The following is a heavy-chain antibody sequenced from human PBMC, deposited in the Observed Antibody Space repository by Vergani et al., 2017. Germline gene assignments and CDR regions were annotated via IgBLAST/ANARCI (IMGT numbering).Heavy chain of an antibody. CDR1: GGTFSSYA. Sequence: QVQLVQSGAEVKKPGSSVKVSCKASGGTFSSYAISWVRQAPGQGLEWMGGIIPIFGTANYAQKFQGRVTITADESTSTAYMELSSLRSEDPAVYYCARRIVVPAANYYYYYYMDVWGKGTTVTVSS. CDR3: ARRIVVPAANYYYYYYMDV. CDR2: IIPIFGTA. D-gene: IGHD2-2*01. J-gene: IGHJ6*03. V-gene: IGHV1-69*01.